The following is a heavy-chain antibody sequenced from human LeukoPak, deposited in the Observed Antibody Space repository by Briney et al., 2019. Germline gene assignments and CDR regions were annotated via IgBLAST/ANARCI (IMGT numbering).Heavy chain of an antibody. V-gene: IGHV4-59*01. Sequence: SETLSLTCTVSGGSISSYYWSWIRQPPGKGLEWIGYIYYSGSTNYNPSLKSRVTISVDTSKNQFSLKLSSVTAADTAVYYCARSSWYSEYVDYWGQGTLVTVSS. J-gene: IGHJ4*02. CDR1: GGSISSYY. CDR2: IYYSGST. CDR3: ARSSWYSEYVDY. D-gene: IGHD6-13*01.